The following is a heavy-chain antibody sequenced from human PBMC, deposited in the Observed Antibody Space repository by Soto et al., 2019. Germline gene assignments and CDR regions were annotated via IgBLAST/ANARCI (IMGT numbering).Heavy chain of an antibody. V-gene: IGHV4-30-4*01. Sequence: QVQLQESGPGLVKPSQTLSLTCTVSGGSISSGDYYWSWIRQPPGKGLEWIGYIYYSGSTYYNPSLKSRVTISVDTSKNPFSLKLSSVTAADTAVYYCARDRGYCISTSCHTYSDWFDPWGQGTLVTVSS. CDR3: ARDRGYCISTSCHTYSDWFDP. CDR1: GGSISSGDYY. D-gene: IGHD2-2*01. J-gene: IGHJ5*02. CDR2: IYYSGST.